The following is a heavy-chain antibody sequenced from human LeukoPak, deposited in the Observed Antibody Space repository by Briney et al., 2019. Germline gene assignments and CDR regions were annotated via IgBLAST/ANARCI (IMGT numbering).Heavy chain of an antibody. V-gene: IGHV1-2*02. D-gene: IGHD5-18*01. CDR2: INPNSGGT. CDR3: ARSGRGYSYGTPFDY. J-gene: IGHJ4*02. CDR1: GGTFSIYA. Sequence: ASVKVSFTASGGTFSIYAISWVRQAPGQGLERMGWINPNSGGTNYAQKFQGRVTMTRDTSISTAYMELSRLRSDDTAVYYCARSGRGYSYGTPFDYWGQGTLVTVSS.